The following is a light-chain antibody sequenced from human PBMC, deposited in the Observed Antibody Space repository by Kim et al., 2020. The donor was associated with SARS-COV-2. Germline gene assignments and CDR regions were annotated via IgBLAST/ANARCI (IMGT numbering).Light chain of an antibody. CDR1: QSISKY. Sequence: STSEGDRVTITCRASQSISKYLNWYHQKPGKAPKLLIYAASTLQSGVPSRFSGSGSGTDFTLTISSLQPEDFATYYCQQTYVSPPTFGKGTKLEI. J-gene: IGKJ2*01. CDR3: QQTYVSPPT. V-gene: IGKV1-39*01. CDR2: AAS.